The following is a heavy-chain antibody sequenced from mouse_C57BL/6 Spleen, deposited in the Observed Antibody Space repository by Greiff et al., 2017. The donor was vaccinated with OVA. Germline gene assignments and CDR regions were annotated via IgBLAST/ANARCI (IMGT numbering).Heavy chain of an antibody. CDR1: GYTFTSYW. CDR2: IDPSDSYT. V-gene: IGHV1-50*01. Sequence: QVQLQQPGAELVKPGASVKLSCKASGYTFTSYWMQWVKQRPGQGLEWIGEIDPSDSYTNYNQKFKGKATLTVDTSFSTAYMQLSSLTSEDSAVYYCASRGSSGYPAWFAYWGQGTLVTVSA. D-gene: IGHD3-2*02. CDR3: ASRGSSGYPAWFAY. J-gene: IGHJ3*01.